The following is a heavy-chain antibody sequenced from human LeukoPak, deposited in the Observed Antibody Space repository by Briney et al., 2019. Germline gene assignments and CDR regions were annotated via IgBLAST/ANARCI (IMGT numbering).Heavy chain of an antibody. CDR3: ARSSYSRSWYHYYFDY. D-gene: IGHD6-13*01. Sequence: SETLSLTCTVSSGSISSSNYYWGWIRQPPGKGPEWIGSIYYSGSTYYNPSLKSRVTISVDTSKNQFSLKLSSVTAADMAVYYCARSSYSRSWYHYYFDYWGQGTLVTVSS. J-gene: IGHJ4*02. CDR2: IYYSGST. V-gene: IGHV4-39*01. CDR1: SGSISSSNYY.